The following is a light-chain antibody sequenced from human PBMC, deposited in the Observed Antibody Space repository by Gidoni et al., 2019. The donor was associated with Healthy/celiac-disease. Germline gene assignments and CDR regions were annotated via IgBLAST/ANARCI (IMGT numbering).Light chain of an antibody. CDR3: QQRSNGTSFT. CDR1: QSVSSY. CDR2: DAS. V-gene: IGKV3-11*01. Sequence: IVLPPSPAPLSLSPGERATLSCRASQSVSSYLAWYQQKPGQAPRLRIYDASNRATGIPARFSGSGSGTDCTLTSSSLEPEECAVDYCQQRSNGTSFTFGPGTKVDIK. J-gene: IGKJ3*01.